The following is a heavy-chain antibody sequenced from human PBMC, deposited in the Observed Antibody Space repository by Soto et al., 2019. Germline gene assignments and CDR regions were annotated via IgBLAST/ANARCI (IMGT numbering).Heavy chain of an antibody. CDR3: ARGAKLGSGGHTPGYYYYMGV. CDR2: INPSSGAT. V-gene: IGHV1-46*03. CDR1: GYTFTSYY. J-gene: IGHJ6*03. Sequence: VQLVQSGAEVKKPGASVKVSCKASGYTFTSYYIHWVRQAPGQGLEWMGIINPSSGATNYALNFQGRVTMTRDTSTSTVYVELSSLRSEDTALYYCARGAKLGSGGHTPGYYYYMGVWGNGTTVTVSS. D-gene: IGHD6-19*01.